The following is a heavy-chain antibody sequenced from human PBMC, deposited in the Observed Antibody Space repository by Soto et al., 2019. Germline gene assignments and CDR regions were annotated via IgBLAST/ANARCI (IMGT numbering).Heavy chain of an antibody. CDR3: AREGSYSAYNFAHGIQLWSFDF. V-gene: IGHV4-61*10. D-gene: IGHD5-12*01. Sequence: SETLSLTCTVSGATVSRGDYFWTWIRQPAGKGLEWIGRIFSSGSTSFNPSLESRVAMSVDTSKNHFSLNLSSVTAADMAVYYCAREGSYSAYNFAHGIQLWSFDFWGQGALVTVSS. CDR2: IFSSGST. J-gene: IGHJ4*02. CDR1: GATVSRGDYF.